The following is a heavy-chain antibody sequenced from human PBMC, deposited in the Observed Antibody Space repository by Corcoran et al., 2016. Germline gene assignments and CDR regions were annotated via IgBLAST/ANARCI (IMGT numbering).Heavy chain of an antibody. J-gene: IGHJ5*02. Sequence: QLQLQESGPGLVKPSETLSLTCTVSGGSISSSSYYWGWIRQPPGKGLEWIGSIYYSGSTYYSPSLKSRVTISVDTSKNQFSLKLSSVTAADTAVYYCARVAITFGGVITYNWFDPWGQGTLVTVSS. CDR2: IYYSGST. CDR1: GGSISSSSYY. D-gene: IGHD3-16*02. V-gene: IGHV4-39*07. CDR3: ARVAITFGGVITYNWFDP.